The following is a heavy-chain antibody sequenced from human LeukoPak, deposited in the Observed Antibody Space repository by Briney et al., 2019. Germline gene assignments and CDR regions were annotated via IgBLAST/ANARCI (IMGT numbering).Heavy chain of an antibody. D-gene: IGHD3-10*01. V-gene: IGHV3-23*01. Sequence: GGSLRLSCAASGFTFSSYAMSWVRQAPGKGLEWVSAISGSGGSTYYADSVKGRFTISRDNSENTLYLQMNSLRSEDTAVYYCAKGIYASGSRPALDYWGQGTLVTVSS. CDR2: ISGSGGST. J-gene: IGHJ4*02. CDR3: AKGIYASGSRPALDY. CDR1: GFTFSSYA.